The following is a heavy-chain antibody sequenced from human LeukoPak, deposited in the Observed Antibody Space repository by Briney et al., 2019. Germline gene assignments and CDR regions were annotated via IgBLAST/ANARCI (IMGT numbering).Heavy chain of an antibody. CDR3: ARGILGSGWLYFDY. CDR1: GGSISSYY. Sequence: SETLSLTCTVSGGSISSYYWSWIRQPPGKGLEWIGYIYYSGSTNYNPSLKSRVTISVDTSKNQFSLKLSSVTAADTAVYYCARGILGSGWLYFDYWGQGTLVTVS. V-gene: IGHV4-59*08. J-gene: IGHJ4*02. CDR2: IYYSGST. D-gene: IGHD6-19*01.